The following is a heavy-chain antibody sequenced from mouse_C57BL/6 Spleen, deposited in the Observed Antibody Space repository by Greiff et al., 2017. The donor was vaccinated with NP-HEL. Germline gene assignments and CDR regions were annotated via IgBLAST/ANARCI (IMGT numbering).Heavy chain of an antibody. CDR2: IYPGDGDT. CDR1: GYAFSSYW. Sequence: VQLQQSGAELVKPGASVKISCKASGYAFSSYWMNWVKQRPGKGLEWIGQIYPGDGDTNYNGKFKGKATLTADKSSSTAYMQLSSLTSEDSAVYFCAREIYYGSSHYYAMDYWGQGTSVTVSS. CDR3: AREIYYGSSHYYAMDY. V-gene: IGHV1-80*01. D-gene: IGHD1-1*01. J-gene: IGHJ4*01.